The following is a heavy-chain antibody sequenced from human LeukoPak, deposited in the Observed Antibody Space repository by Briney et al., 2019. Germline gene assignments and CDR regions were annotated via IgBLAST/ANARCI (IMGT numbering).Heavy chain of an antibody. CDR1: GFTFDRYA. V-gene: IGHV3-9*01. CDR3: ARDQYSTFDAFDI. J-gene: IGHJ3*02. D-gene: IGHD6-6*01. Sequence: GGSLRLSCAAAGFTFDRYAMPWVRQAPGKGLEWVSGISWNSGDIGYADSVKGRFTISRDNAKNSLYLQLNTLRAEDTALYYCARDQYSTFDAFDIWGQGTMVTVSS. CDR2: ISWNSGDI.